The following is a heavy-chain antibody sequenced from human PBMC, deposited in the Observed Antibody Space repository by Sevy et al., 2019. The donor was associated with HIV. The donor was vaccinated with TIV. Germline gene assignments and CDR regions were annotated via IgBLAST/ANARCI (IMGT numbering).Heavy chain of an antibody. CDR1: GFNFSPYA. J-gene: IGHJ5*02. CDR3: AKEGYYYDSRSNDWFDP. V-gene: IGHV3-30*18. D-gene: IGHD3-22*01. CDR2: ISKDGRND. Sequence: GGSLRLSCAASGFNFSPYAMHWVRQAPGKGLEWVAVISKDGRNDNYADSVKGRFTISRDNAKNAMYLQMNSLRLEDTAVYYWAKEGYYYDSRSNDWFDPWGQGSLVTVSS.